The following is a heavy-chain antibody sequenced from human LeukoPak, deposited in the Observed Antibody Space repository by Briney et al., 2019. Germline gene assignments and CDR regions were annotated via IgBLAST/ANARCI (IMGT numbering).Heavy chain of an antibody. J-gene: IGHJ3*02. CDR3: AREWERAFDI. D-gene: IGHD1-26*01. V-gene: IGHV3-30*04. CDR1: GFTFSSYA. CDR2: ISYDGSNK. Sequence: PGGSLRLSCAASGFTFSSYAMHWVRQAPGKGLEWVAVISYDGSNKYYADSVKGRFTISRDNSKNTLYLQMNSLRAEDTAVYYCAREWERAFDIWGQGTMATVSS.